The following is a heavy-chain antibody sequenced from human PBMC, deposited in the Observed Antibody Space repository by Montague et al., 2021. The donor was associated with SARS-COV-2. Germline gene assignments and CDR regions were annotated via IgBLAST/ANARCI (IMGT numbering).Heavy chain of an antibody. CDR1: GFSLSTNGMC. J-gene: IGHJ4*02. D-gene: IGHD3-3*01. CDR2: IDWDDDK. Sequence: PALVKPTQTLTLTCTFSGFSLSTNGMCVSWIRQPPGKALEWLARIDWDDDKYYSTSLKTRLTISKDTSKNQVVLTMTNMDPVDTATYYCVRLRPGGSLSGDYDYFCFWGLGTLVTVSS. V-gene: IGHV2-70*11. CDR3: VRLRPGGSLSGDYDYFCF.